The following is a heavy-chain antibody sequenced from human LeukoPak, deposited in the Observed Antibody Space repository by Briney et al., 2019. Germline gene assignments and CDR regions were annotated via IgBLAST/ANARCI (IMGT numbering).Heavy chain of an antibody. CDR1: GFTFSSYW. D-gene: IGHD2-2*01. CDR2: LKQDGSEK. Sequence: QPGGSLRLSCAASGFTFSSYWMSWVRQAPGKGLEWVANLKQDGSEKYYVDSAKGRFTISRDNPKNSLYLHMDRLRAEDTAVYYCARDRVEIVPAVIDFWGQGTLVTVSS. CDR3: ARDRVEIVPAVIDF. J-gene: IGHJ4*02. V-gene: IGHV3-7*01.